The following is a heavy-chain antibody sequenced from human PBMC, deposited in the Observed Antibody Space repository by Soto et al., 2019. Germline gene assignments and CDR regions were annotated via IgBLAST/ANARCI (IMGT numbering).Heavy chain of an antibody. V-gene: IGHV3-23*01. CDR1: GVPFSTYA. D-gene: IGHD1-26*01. J-gene: IGHJ4*02. Sequence: GGSLRLSCAASGVPFSTYAMAGVRQAPGKGLEWVSGVSASGLNTDYADPVKGRFYISRDNSKNTVSLHMNSLRAEDTSVYYCAKEGGLSGSYYISSSYYFDYWGQGTLVTVSS. CDR3: AKEGGLSGSYYISSSYYFDY. CDR2: VSASGLNT.